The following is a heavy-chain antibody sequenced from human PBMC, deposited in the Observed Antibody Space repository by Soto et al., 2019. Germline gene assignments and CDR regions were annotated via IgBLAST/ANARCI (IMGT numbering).Heavy chain of an antibody. D-gene: IGHD3-22*01. J-gene: IGHJ4*02. CDR2: IYYSGNT. V-gene: IGHV4-59*01. CDR1: TGSIGSYY. Sequence: SETLSLTCTVSTGSIGSYYWSWIRQPPGKGLAWIGYIYYSGNTNYNPSLKSRVTISVDTSKNQFSLKMSSVTAADTAVYYCARGRYYDTSGYYLIINYFDYWGQGTLVTVSS. CDR3: ARGRYYDTSGYYLIINYFDY.